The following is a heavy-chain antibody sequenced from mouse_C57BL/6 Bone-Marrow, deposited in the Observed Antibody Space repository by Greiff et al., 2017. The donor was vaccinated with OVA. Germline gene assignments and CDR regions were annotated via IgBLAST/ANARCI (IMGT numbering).Heavy chain of an antibody. V-gene: IGHV1-72*01. CDR3: ARGGRGTTVVAPYAMDY. CDR2: IDPNSGGT. Sequence: QVQLQQSGAELVKPGASVKLSCKASGYTFTSYWMHWVKQRPGRGLEWIGRIDPNSGGTKYNEKFKSKATLTVDKPSSTAYMQLSSLTSEDSAVYYCARGGRGTTVVAPYAMDYWGQGTSVTVSS. D-gene: IGHD1-1*01. CDR1: GYTFTSYW. J-gene: IGHJ4*01.